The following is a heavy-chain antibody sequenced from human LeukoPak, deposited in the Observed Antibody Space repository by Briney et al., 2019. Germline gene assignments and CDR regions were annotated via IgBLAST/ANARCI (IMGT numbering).Heavy chain of an antibody. CDR1: GGTFSSYA. D-gene: IGHD3-22*01. CDR2: IIPILGIA. CDR3: ARDLFFASSGYDY. V-gene: IGHV1-69*04. Sequence: ASVKVSCKASGGTFSSYAISWVRQAPGQGLEWMGRIIPILGIANYAQKFQGRVTITADKSTSAAYMELSSLRSEDTAVYYCARDLFFASSGYDYWGQGTLVTVSS. J-gene: IGHJ4*02.